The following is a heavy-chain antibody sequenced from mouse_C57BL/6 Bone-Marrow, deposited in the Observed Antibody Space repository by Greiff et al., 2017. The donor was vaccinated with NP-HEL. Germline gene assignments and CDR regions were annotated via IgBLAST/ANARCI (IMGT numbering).Heavy chain of an antibody. D-gene: IGHD1-1*01. J-gene: IGHJ2*01. CDR2: ISDGGSYT. CDR1: GFTFSSYA. V-gene: IGHV5-4*03. CDR3: ARVIITTAPFDY. Sequence: EVKLVESGGGLVKPGGSLKLSCAASGFTFSSYAMSWVRQTPEKRLEWVATISDGGSYTYYPDNVKGRFPISRDNAKNSLYLQMSHLKSEDTAMYYCARVIITTAPFDYWGQGTTLTVSS.